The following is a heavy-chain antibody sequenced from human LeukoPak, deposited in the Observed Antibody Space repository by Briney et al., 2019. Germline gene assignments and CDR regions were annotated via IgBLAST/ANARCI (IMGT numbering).Heavy chain of an antibody. J-gene: IGHJ5*02. Sequence: GGSLRLSCAASGFTVTSNYMSWVRQATGKGLEWVSIIYSGGGAYYADSVKGRFTISRDNSRNKLFLQMNSLRAEDTAMYYCARVFPPNWFDPWGQGTLVTVSS. CDR3: ARVFPPNWFDP. CDR1: GFTVTSNY. CDR2: IYSGGGA. V-gene: IGHV3-66*01. D-gene: IGHD3-10*02.